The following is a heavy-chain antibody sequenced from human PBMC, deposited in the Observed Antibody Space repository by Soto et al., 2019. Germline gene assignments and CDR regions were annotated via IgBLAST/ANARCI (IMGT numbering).Heavy chain of an antibody. CDR3: ARGRDIVLMVYAIRDYYYGMDV. CDR1: GGTFSSYA. D-gene: IGHD2-8*01. Sequence: SVKVSCKASGGTFSSYAISWVRQAPGQGLERMGGIIPIFGTANYAQKFQGRVTITADESTSTAYMELSSLRSEDTAVYYCARGRDIVLMVYAIRDYYYGMDVWGQGTTVTVSS. J-gene: IGHJ6*02. V-gene: IGHV1-69*13. CDR2: IIPIFGTA.